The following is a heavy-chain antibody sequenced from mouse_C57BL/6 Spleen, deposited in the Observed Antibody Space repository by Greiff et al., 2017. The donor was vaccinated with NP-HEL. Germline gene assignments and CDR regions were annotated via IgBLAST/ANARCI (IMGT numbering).Heavy chain of an antibody. Sequence: QVQLQQPGAELVKPGASVKLSCKASGYTFTSYWMHWVKQRPGQGLEWIGMIHPNSGSTNYNEKFKSKATLTVDKSSSTAYMQLSSLTSEDSAVYYCAREAIYDGYYGGFAYWGQGTLVTVSA. CDR3: AREAIYDGYYGGFAY. V-gene: IGHV1-64*01. CDR1: GYTFTSYW. D-gene: IGHD2-3*01. CDR2: IHPNSGST. J-gene: IGHJ3*01.